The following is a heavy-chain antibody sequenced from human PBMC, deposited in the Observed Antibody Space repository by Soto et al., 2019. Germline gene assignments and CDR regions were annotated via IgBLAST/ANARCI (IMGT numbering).Heavy chain of an antibody. CDR1: GYTFTSYD. Sequence: QVQLVQSGAEVKKPGASVKVSCKASGYTFTSYDINWVRQATGEGFEWMGRMNPTSGNTGYAQKFQGRVSMTRNTSISTAYMELSSLRSDDTAVYYCARGRDYDFWSGYSYGDNWFDPWGQGTLVTVSS. J-gene: IGHJ5*02. CDR2: MNPTSGNT. CDR3: ARGRDYDFWSGYSYGDNWFDP. D-gene: IGHD3-3*01. V-gene: IGHV1-8*01.